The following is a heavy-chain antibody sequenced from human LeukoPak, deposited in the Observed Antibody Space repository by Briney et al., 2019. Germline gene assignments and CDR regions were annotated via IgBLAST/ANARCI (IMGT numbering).Heavy chain of an antibody. CDR1: GYTFTGYY. Sequence: ASVKVSCKASGYTFTGYYMHWVRQAPGQGLEWMGWINPNSGGTNYAQKFQGRVTMTRDTSISTAYMELSRLRSDDTAVYYCAGLGVVAATAGWFDPWGQGTLVTVSS. CDR3: AGLGVVAATAGWFDP. V-gene: IGHV1-2*02. J-gene: IGHJ5*02. CDR2: INPNSGGT. D-gene: IGHD2-15*01.